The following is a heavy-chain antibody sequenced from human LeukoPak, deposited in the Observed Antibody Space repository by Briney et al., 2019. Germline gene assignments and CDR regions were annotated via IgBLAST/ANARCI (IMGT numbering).Heavy chain of an antibody. CDR2: ISDSGGST. J-gene: IGHJ4*02. Sequence: GGSLRLSCVASGFTFSSYGMSWVRQAPGKGLEWVSGISDSGGSTYYADSVKGRFTISRDNSKNTLYLQMSSLRAEDTAVYYCAKSLRSLILRGPPGYFAYWGQGTLVTVSS. D-gene: IGHD1-26*01. CDR3: AKSLRSLILRGPPGYFAY. V-gene: IGHV3-23*01. CDR1: GFTFSSYG.